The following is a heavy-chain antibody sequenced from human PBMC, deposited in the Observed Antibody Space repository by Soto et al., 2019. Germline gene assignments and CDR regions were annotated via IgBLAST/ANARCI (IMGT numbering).Heavy chain of an antibody. Sequence: SETLSLTCTVSGGSISSYYWSCVRQPPGKGLEWIGYMYYSVSTNYNPSLKSRVTMSVDTSKKRFSLKLTSVTAADTAIYYCIESSDWSRDFDYWGQGALVTVSS. CDR2: MYYSVST. D-gene: IGHD6-19*01. CDR1: GGSISSYY. J-gene: IGHJ4*02. V-gene: IGHV4-59*01. CDR3: IESSDWSRDFDY.